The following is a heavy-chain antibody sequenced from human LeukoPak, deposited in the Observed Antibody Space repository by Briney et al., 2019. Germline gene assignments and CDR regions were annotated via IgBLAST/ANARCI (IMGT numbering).Heavy chain of an antibody. CDR1: GGSISSYY. V-gene: IGHV4-59*01. Sequence: PSETLSLTCTVSGGSISSYYWSWIRQPPGKGLEWTGYIYYSGSTNYNPSLKSRVTISVDTSKNQFSLKLSSVTAADTAVYYCAGVTYYDILTGYHTGDWFDPWGQGTLVTVSS. D-gene: IGHD3-9*01. CDR3: AGVTYYDILTGYHTGDWFDP. J-gene: IGHJ5*02. CDR2: IYYSGST.